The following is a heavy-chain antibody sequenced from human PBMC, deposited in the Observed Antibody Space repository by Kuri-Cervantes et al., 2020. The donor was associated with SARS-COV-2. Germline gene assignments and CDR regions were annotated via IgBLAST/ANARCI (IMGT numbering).Heavy chain of an antibody. Sequence: GESLKISCAASGFTFSSYAMSWVRQAPGKGLECVSAISGSGGSTYYADSVKGRFTISRDNSKNTLYLQMNSLRAEDTAVYYSAGETGTFEYWGQGTLVTVSS. V-gene: IGHV3-23*01. D-gene: IGHD1-1*01. CDR2: ISGSGGST. CDR3: AGETGTFEY. CDR1: GFTFSSYA. J-gene: IGHJ4*02.